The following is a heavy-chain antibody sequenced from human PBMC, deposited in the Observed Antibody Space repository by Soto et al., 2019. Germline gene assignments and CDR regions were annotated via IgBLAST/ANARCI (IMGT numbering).Heavy chain of an antibody. CDR1: GFTFSSYG. CDR3: AKDHREWELLSCVDY. V-gene: IGHV3-30*18. D-gene: IGHD1-26*01. J-gene: IGHJ4*02. CDR2: ISYDGSNK. Sequence: GGSLRLSCAASGFTFSSYGMHWVCQAPGKGLEWVAVISYDGSNKYYADSVKGRFTISRDNSKNTLYLQMNSLRAEDTAVYYCAKDHREWELLSCVDYWGQGTLVTVSS.